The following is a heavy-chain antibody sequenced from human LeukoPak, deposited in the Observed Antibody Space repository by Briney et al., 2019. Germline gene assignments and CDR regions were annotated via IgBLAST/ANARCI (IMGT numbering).Heavy chain of an antibody. CDR3: ARLKYYYDSSGYSEYAFDI. J-gene: IGHJ3*02. Sequence: ASVKVSCKASGYTFTSYDINWVRQATGQGLEWMGWMNPNSGNTGYAQKFQGRVTMTRNTSISTAYMELSSLRSEDTAVYYCARLKYYYDSSGYSEYAFDIWGQGTMVTVSS. D-gene: IGHD3-22*01. CDR2: MNPNSGNT. CDR1: GYTFTSYD. V-gene: IGHV1-8*01.